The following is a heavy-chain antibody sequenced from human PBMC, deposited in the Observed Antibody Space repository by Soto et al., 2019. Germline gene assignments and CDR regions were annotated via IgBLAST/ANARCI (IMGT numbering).Heavy chain of an antibody. CDR1: GGSISSGGYY. V-gene: IGHV4-31*03. D-gene: IGHD2-15*01. Sequence: SETLSLTCTVSGGSISSGGYYWSWIRQHPGKGLEWIGYIYYSGSTYYNPSLKSRVTISVDTSKNQFSLKLSSVTAADTAVYYCARDRPLANCSGGSCLPRGYYYYMDVWGKGTTVTVSS. CDR3: ARDRPLANCSGGSCLPRGYYYYMDV. CDR2: IYYSGST. J-gene: IGHJ6*03.